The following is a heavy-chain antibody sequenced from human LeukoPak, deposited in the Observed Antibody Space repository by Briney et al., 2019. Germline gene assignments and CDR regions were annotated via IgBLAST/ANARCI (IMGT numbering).Heavy chain of an antibody. J-gene: IGHJ6*03. CDR1: GFTFSSYA. D-gene: IGHD6-13*01. V-gene: IGHV3-30*01. CDR3: ARDHSSSWFSYYYYYYMDV. Sequence: GRSLRLSCAASGFTFSSYAMHWVRQAPGKGLEWVAVISYDGSNKYYADSVKGRFTISRDNSKNTLYLQMNSLRAEDTAVYYCARDHSSSWFSYYYYYYMDVWGKGTTVTVSS. CDR2: ISYDGSNK.